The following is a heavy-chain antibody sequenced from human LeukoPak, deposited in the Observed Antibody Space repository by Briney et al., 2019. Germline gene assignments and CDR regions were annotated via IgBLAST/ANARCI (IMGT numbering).Heavy chain of an antibody. CDR3: ARVRGILLWFGDY. CDR1: GFTFSSYS. V-gene: IGHV3-48*01. D-gene: IGHD3-10*01. J-gene: IGHJ4*02. CDR2: ISSSSSTI. Sequence: GGSLRLSCAASGFTFSSYSMNWVRQAPGKGLEWVSYISSSSSTIYYADSVKGRFTISRDNAKNSLYLQMNSLRAEDTAVYYCARVRGILLWFGDYWGQGTLVTVSS.